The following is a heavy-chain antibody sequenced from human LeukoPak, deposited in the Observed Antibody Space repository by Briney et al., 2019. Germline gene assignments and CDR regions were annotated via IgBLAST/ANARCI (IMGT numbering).Heavy chain of an antibody. CDR2: IQPDGDNI. CDR1: GFTFSGDW. D-gene: IGHD1-20*01. V-gene: IGHV3-7*03. CDR3: AKEREPKWKMIDY. Sequence: GGSLRLSCVASGFTFSGDWMNWVRQAPGKGLEWVANIQPDGDNIWCADSVKGRFTISRDNSKNTLYLQMNSLGAEDTAVYYCAKEREPKWKMIDYWGQGTLVTVSS. J-gene: IGHJ4*02.